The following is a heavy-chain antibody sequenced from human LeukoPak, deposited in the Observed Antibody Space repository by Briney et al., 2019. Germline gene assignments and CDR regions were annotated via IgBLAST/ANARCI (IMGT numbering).Heavy chain of an antibody. CDR1: GGSISSGSYY. CDR2: IYTSGST. V-gene: IGHV4-61*02. CDR3: AREGYDFWSGYSLMPFDY. D-gene: IGHD3-3*01. Sequence: SETLSLTCTVSGGSISSGSYYWSWIRQPAGKGLEWIGRIYTSGSTNYNPSLKSRVTISVDTSKNQFSLKLSSVTAADTAVYYCAREGYDFWSGYSLMPFDYWGQGTLVTVSS. J-gene: IGHJ4*02.